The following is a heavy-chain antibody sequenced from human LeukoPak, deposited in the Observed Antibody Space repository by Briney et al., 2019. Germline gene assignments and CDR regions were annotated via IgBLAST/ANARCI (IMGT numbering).Heavy chain of an antibody. Sequence: GGSLRLSCAASGFTFSIYSMNWVRQAPGKGLEWVSSISSSSSYIYYADSVKGRFTISRDNAKNSLYLQMNSLRAEDTAVYYCARVYEQQLVRLGYYYYMDVWGKGTTVTVSS. CDR3: ARVYEQQLVRLGYYYYMDV. CDR1: GFTFSIYS. V-gene: IGHV3-21*01. D-gene: IGHD6-13*01. CDR2: ISSSSSYI. J-gene: IGHJ6*03.